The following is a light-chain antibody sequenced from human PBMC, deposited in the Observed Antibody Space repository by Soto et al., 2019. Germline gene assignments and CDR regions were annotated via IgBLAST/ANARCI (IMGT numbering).Light chain of an antibody. CDR2: TNN. Sequence: QSVLTQPPSASGTPGQRVTVSCSGSTSDIGTHAVNWFQHLPGTAPRLLIYTNNQRPSGVPDRFSGSKSGTSASLAISGLQSEDEATYYCATWHDSFYVFGTGTKVTVL. CDR1: TSDIGTHA. J-gene: IGLJ1*01. V-gene: IGLV1-44*01. CDR3: ATWHDSFYV.